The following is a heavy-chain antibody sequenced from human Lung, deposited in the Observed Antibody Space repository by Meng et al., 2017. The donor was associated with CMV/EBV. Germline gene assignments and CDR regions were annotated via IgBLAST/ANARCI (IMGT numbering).Heavy chain of an antibody. CDR1: GFTFGDYA. CDR3: TSLVIAILGGLWFDP. D-gene: IGHD2-21*01. J-gene: IGHJ5*02. CDR2: IRSKAYGGTT. V-gene: IGHV3-49*04. Sequence: GESLKISCTASGFTFGDYAMSWVRRAPGKGLEWVGFIRSKAYGGTTEYAASVKGRFTISRDDSKSIAYLQMNSLKTEDTAVYYCTSLVIAILGGLWFDPWGQGTLVTVSS.